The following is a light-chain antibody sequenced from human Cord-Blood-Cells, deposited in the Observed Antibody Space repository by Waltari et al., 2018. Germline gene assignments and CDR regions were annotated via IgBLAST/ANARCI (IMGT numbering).Light chain of an antibody. CDR3: SSYTSSRV. J-gene: IGLJ1*01. CDR2: DVS. V-gene: IGLV2-14*01. Sequence: QSALTPPASVSGPPGQSITISCTATSSDVGGYNYVSWYQQHTGKAPKLMIYDVSKRPAGVSNRFSGSKSGNTASLTISGLQAEDEADYYCSSYTSSRVFGTGTKVTVL. CDR1: SSDVGGYNY.